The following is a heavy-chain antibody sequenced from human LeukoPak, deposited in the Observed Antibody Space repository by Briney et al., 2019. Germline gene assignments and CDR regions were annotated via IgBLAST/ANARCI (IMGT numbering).Heavy chain of an antibody. V-gene: IGHV4-34*01. CDR1: GGSFSGYY. CDR2: INHSGST. J-gene: IGHJ4*02. CDR3: ARGRSSGWYDY. D-gene: IGHD6-19*01. Sequence: SETLSLTCAVYGGSFSGYYWSWLRQPPGKGLEWIGEINHSGSTNYNPSLKSRVTISVDTSKNQFSLKLSSVTAADTAVYYCARGRSSGWYDYWGQGTLVTVSS.